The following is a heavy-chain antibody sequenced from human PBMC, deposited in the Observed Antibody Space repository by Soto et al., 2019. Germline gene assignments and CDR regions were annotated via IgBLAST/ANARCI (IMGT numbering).Heavy chain of an antibody. D-gene: IGHD2-15*01. V-gene: IGHV4-34*01. CDR1: GGSFSGSY. Sequence: PSETLSLTCVASGGSFSGSYCNWIRQPPGKGLEWIGEINQSGSTNYNPSLKSRVNMLVDTSKNQFSLKLSSVTAADTAVYYCARGVGYCSGGSCSGNWFGPWGQGTLVTVSS. CDR2: INQSGST. J-gene: IGHJ5*02. CDR3: ARGVGYCSGGSCSGNWFGP.